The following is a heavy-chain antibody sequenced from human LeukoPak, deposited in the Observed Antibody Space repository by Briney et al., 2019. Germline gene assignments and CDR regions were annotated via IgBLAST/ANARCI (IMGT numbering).Heavy chain of an antibody. D-gene: IGHD3-3*01. CDR1: GGSISSGDYY. J-gene: IGHJ5*02. Sequence: SETLSLTCTVSGGSISSGDYYWSWIRQPPGKGLEWIGYIYYSGSTDYNPSLKSRFTMSVDTSKNQFSLKLSSVTAADTAVYYCARGPLRPWWSGYYRWFDPWGQGTLVTVSS. CDR2: IYYSGST. V-gene: IGHV4-30-4*01. CDR3: ARGPLRPWWSGYYRWFDP.